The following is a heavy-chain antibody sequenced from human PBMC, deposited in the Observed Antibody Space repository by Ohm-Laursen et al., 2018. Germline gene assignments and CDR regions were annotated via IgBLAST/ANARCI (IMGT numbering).Heavy chain of an antibody. CDR2: IYYSGST. Sequence: PGTLSLTWLVSGGSISSYYWSWIRQPPGKRLEWIGYIYYSGSTNYSPSLKSRVTISVDTSKNQFSLNLSSVTAADTAVYYCASQGDGYSPFDYWGQGTLVTVSS. J-gene: IGHJ4*02. V-gene: IGHV4-59*08. D-gene: IGHD5-24*01. CDR3: ASQGDGYSPFDY. CDR1: GGSISSYY.